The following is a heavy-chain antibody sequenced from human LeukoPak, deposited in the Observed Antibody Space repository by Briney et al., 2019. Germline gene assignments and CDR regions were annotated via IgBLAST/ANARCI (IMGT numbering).Heavy chain of an antibody. CDR3: ARELAVAGTYYFDH. V-gene: IGHV3-53*04. J-gene: IGHJ4*02. Sequence: PGGSLRLSCAASGFTVSSNYMSWVRQAPGKGLEWVSVIYSGDNTYYADSVKGRFTISRHNSKNTLYLQMNSLRAEDTAVYYCARELAVAGTYYFDHWGQGTLVTVSS. CDR1: GFTVSSNY. D-gene: IGHD6-19*01. CDR2: IYSGDNT.